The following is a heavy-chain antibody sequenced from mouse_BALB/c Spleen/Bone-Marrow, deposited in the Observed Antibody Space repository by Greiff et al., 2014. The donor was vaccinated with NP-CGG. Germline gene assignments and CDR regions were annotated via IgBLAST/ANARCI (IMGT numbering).Heavy chain of an antibody. J-gene: IGHJ4*01. CDR1: GFTFSDYY. CDR2: ISDGGGYT. Sequence: DVKLLESGGGLVKPGGSLKFSCAASGFTFSDYYMYWVRQTPEKRLEWVATISDGGGYTYYADSVRGRFTISRDNAKNNLYLQMSSLKSEDTAMYYCARSGERYGAMDYWGQGTSVTVFS. CDR3: ARSGERYGAMDY. D-gene: IGHD2-10*02. V-gene: IGHV5-4*02.